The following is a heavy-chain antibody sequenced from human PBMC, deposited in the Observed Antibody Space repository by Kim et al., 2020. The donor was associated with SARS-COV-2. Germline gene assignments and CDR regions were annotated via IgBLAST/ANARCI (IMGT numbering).Heavy chain of an antibody. CDR1: GFTFNTYS. CDR2: ISSSSANI. V-gene: IGHV3-21*01. D-gene: IGHD2-15*01. J-gene: IGHJ6*03. Sequence: GGSLRLSCAASGFTFNTYSMNWVRQAPGKGLEWVSSISSSSANIYYADSVEGRFTISRDNANNSLSLQMNNLGAQDTALYYCARIGYCSGGSCYRGFIDVWGKGTTVTVSS. CDR3: ARIGYCSGGSCYRGFIDV.